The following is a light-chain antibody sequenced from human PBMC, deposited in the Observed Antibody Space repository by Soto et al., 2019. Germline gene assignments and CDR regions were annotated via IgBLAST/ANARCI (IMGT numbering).Light chain of an antibody. V-gene: IGLV3-21*04. J-gene: IGLJ1*01. CDR1: NIGSKS. CDR3: QVWDSSSDHYV. CDR2: YDS. Sequence: SYELTQPPSVSVAPGKTARITCGGNNIGSKSMHWYPQKPGQAPVLVIYYDSDRTSGIPERFSGANSGNTATLTISRVESGDDADYYCQVWDSSSDHYVFGTGTKLTVL.